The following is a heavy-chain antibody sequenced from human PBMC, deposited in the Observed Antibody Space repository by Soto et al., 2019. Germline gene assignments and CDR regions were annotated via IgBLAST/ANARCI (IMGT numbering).Heavy chain of an antibody. CDR3: ASCTDLSGFEN. Sequence: GSLRLSCAASGFTFSSCAMGWVRQPPGKGLEWIGHMHYSGNTRYNPSLKSRATVSLDTSKNQFSLKLSSVTAADTAVYYCASCTDLSGFENGGQETLVTVSS. D-gene: IGHD2-8*02. CDR2: MHYSGNT. CDR1: GFTFSSCA. V-gene: IGHV4-59*08. J-gene: IGHJ4*02.